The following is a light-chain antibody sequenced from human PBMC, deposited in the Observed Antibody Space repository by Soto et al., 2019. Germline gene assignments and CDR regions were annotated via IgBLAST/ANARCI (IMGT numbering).Light chain of an antibody. V-gene: IGLV2-14*01. CDR2: EVR. CDR1: MRDVGAYNL. CDR3: SSYATSSPYV. J-gene: IGLJ1*01. Sequence: QSALTQPASVSGSAGQSITISCSGTMRDVGAYNLVSWYQQHPGTAPKLIIYEVRNRPSGISSRFSGSRSGNTASLTISGLQVEVEADYYCSSYATSSPYVFGAGTKVTV.